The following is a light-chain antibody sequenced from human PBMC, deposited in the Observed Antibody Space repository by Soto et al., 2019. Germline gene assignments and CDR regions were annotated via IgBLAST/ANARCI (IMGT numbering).Light chain of an antibody. V-gene: IGKV1-39*01. CDR2: AAS. CDR3: QQSYSTPSIT. J-gene: IGKJ5*01. CDR1: ESISRH. Sequence: DIQMTQSPSSLSAFVGDRVTITCRARESISRHLNWYQQKPGKAPKLLIYAASSLQNGVPSRFSGRGSGTDFTLTISNLQPADFATYYCQQSYSTPSITFGQGTRLEIK.